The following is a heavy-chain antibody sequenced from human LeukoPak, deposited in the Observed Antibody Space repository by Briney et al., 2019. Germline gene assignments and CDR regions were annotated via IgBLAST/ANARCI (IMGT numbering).Heavy chain of an antibody. J-gene: IGHJ1*01. CDR1: GYSFSNYD. CDR2: MNPHSGDT. V-gene: IGHV1-8*01. Sequence: ASVEVSCKASGYSFSNYDINWVRLRQATGQGPEWMGWMNPHSGDTGSPQRFRGRTSMTWDTSISTAYLELSGLTSDDTAVYYCARGPDTSSWTAEYFQHWGQGTLVTVSS. D-gene: IGHD6-13*01. CDR3: ARGPDTSSWTAEYFQH.